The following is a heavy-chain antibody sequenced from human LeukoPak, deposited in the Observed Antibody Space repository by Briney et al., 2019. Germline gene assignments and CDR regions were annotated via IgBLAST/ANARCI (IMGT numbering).Heavy chain of an antibody. D-gene: IGHD6-19*01. CDR1: GFTFSSYG. V-gene: IGHV3-33*06. J-gene: IGHJ6*02. Sequence: GRSLRLSCTASGFTFSSYGMHWVRQAPGKGLEWVAVIWFDGSNKYYADSVKGRLTISRDNSKSTLYLQMNSLRAEDTAVYYCAKAVAATGHYYFGMDVWGQGTTVTVSS. CDR3: AKAVAATGHYYFGMDV. CDR2: IWFDGSNK.